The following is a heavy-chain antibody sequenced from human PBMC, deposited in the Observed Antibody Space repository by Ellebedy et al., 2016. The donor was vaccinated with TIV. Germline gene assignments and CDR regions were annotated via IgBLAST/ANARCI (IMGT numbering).Heavy chain of an antibody. D-gene: IGHD6-13*01. V-gene: IGHV1-69*13. CDR2: IIPIFGTA. J-gene: IGHJ5*02. Sequence: ASVKVSCKASGGTFSSYAISWVRQAPGQGLEWMGGIIPIFGTANYAQKFQGRVTITADESTSTAYMELSSLRSEDTAVYYCARDNRYSSSSYNWFDPWGQGTLVTVSS. CDR1: GGTFSSYA. CDR3: ARDNRYSSSSYNWFDP.